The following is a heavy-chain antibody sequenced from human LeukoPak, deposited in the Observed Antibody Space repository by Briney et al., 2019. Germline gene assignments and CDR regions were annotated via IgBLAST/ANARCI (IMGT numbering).Heavy chain of an antibody. Sequence: PGGSLRLSCAASGFTFSSFWMSWVRQAPGKGLEWVAFIRYDGSNTYYEDSMKGRFTISRDNSKNMLYLQMNSLRLEDTAVYYCAESSGYGYFQYWGQGTLVTVSS. V-gene: IGHV3-30*02. CDR2: IRYDGSNT. CDR3: AESSGYGYFQY. J-gene: IGHJ1*01. D-gene: IGHD3-22*01. CDR1: GFTFSSFW.